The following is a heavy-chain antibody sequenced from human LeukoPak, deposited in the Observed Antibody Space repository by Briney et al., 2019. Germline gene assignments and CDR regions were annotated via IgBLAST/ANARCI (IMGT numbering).Heavy chain of an antibody. D-gene: IGHD3-22*01. CDR2: LYFSGST. CDR3: ARSRYYDNSGYFPD. CDR1: DGSISSYY. Sequence: SETLSLTCTVSDGSISSYYWSWIRQPPGKGLEWIGYLYFSGSTNYNPSLKSRVTISVDTSKNQFSLKLSSVTAADTAVYYCARSRYYDNSGYFPDWGQGTLVTVSS. V-gene: IGHV4-59*12. J-gene: IGHJ4*02.